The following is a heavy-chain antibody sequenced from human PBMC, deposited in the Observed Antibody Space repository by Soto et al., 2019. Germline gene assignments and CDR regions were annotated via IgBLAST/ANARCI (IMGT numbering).Heavy chain of an antibody. CDR2: IYYSGST. CDR1: GGSVSSGSYY. J-gene: IGHJ6*02. Sequence: SETLSLTCTVSGGSVSSGSYYWSWIRQPPGKGLEWIGYIYYSGSTNYNPSLKSRVTISIDTSKNQFSLKLSSVTAADTAVYHCARDRNYRNCCYGMDVWGQGTTVTVSS. CDR3: ARDRNYRNCCYGMDV. D-gene: IGHD1-7*01. V-gene: IGHV4-61*01.